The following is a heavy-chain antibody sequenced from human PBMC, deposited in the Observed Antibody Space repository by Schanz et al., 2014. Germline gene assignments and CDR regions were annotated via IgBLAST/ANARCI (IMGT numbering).Heavy chain of an antibody. J-gene: IGHJ4*02. CDR1: GFTFSGSA. CDR2: IRGKPNTYAT. Sequence: ESGGGLVQPGGSLKLSCVASGFTFSGSALHWVRQASGKGLEWVGRIRGKPNTYATAYAASVRGRFTLSRDDSKNTAYLQMNSLRAEDTAVYYCAKMGGNHRGKYSFDDWGQGTLVTVSS. V-gene: IGHV3-73*01. CDR3: AKMGGNHRGKYSFDD. D-gene: IGHD2-15*01.